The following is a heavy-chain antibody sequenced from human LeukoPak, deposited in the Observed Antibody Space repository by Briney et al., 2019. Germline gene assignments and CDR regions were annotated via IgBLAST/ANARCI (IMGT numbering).Heavy chain of an antibody. V-gene: IGHV1-18*01. CDR2: ISAYNGNT. Sequence: ASVKVSCKASGYTFTSYGISWVRQAPGQGLEWMGWISAYNGNTNYAQKLQGRVTMTRNTSISTAYMELSSLRSEDTAVYYCARGGVGRWLQLDYWGQGTLVTVSS. CDR3: ARGGVGRWLQLDY. D-gene: IGHD5-24*01. J-gene: IGHJ4*02. CDR1: GYTFTSYG.